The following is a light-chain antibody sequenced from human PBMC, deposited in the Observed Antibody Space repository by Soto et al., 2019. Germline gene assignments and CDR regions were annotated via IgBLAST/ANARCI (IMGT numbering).Light chain of an antibody. V-gene: IGKV3-11*01. Sequence: EIVLTQSPATLSLSPGDRATLSCRASQTIRSYLAWYQQKPGQAPRLLIYDASNRATGIPARFSGSGSGTDFTLTISSLEPEDFAIYYCQHRSNWPTFGQGTRLEMK. CDR2: DAS. J-gene: IGKJ5*01. CDR1: QTIRSY. CDR3: QHRSNWPT.